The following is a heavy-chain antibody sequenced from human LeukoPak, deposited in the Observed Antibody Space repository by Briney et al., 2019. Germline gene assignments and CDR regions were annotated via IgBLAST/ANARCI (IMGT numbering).Heavy chain of an antibody. CDR2: TKQDGSEK. Sequence: PGGSLRLSCAASGFTFSSYWMHWIRQTPGKGLEWVAHTKQDGSEKYYGDSVKGRFTISRDNSKNTLYLQMNSLRAEDTAVYYCAKLLYYYDSSQPYWGQGTLVTVSS. J-gene: IGHJ4*02. D-gene: IGHD3-22*01. V-gene: IGHV3-7*03. CDR3: AKLLYYYDSSQPY. CDR1: GFTFSSYW.